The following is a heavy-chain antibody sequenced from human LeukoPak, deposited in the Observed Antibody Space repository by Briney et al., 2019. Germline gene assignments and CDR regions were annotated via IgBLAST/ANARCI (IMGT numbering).Heavy chain of an antibody. CDR2: ISSSGNTI. CDR3: ARAPSAANVLWFDP. Sequence: AGGSLRLSCAASRFTFRSYEMNWVRQAPGKGLEWGSYISSSGNTIYYADSVKGRFTISRDNAKNSLYLQMNSLRAEDTAVYYCARAPSAANVLWFDPWGQGTLVTVSS. D-gene: IGHD2-2*01. CDR1: RFTFRSYE. V-gene: IGHV3-48*03. J-gene: IGHJ5*02.